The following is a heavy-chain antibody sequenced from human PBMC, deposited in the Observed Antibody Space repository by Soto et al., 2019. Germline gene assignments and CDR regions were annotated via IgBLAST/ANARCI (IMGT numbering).Heavy chain of an antibody. V-gene: IGHV3-15*07. J-gene: IGHJ4*02. D-gene: IGHD3-3*01. CDR2: IKSKTDGGTT. Sequence: EVQLVESGGGLVKPGGSLRLSCAASGFTFSNAWMNWVRQAPGKGLEWVGRIKSKTDGGTTDYAAPVKGRFTISRDDSNNTLYLQMNSLKTEDTAVYYCTTTRDFWSGYDLGYWGQGTLVTVSS. CDR3: TTTRDFWSGYDLGY. CDR1: GFTFSNAW.